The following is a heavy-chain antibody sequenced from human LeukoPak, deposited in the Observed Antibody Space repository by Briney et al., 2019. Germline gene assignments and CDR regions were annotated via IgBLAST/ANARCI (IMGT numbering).Heavy chain of an antibody. Sequence: ASVKVSCKASGYTFTSYDINWVRQATGQGLEWMGWMNPNSGNTGYAQKFQGRVTMTRNTSISTAYMELSSLRSEDTAVYYCARDIRYDFWSGYYTVFDYWGQGTLVTVSS. D-gene: IGHD3-3*01. J-gene: IGHJ4*02. CDR2: MNPNSGNT. CDR1: GYTFTSYD. V-gene: IGHV1-8*01. CDR3: ARDIRYDFWSGYYTVFDY.